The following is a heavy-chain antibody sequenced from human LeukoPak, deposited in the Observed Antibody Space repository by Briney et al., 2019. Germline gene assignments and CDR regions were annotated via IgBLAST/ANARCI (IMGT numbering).Heavy chain of an antibody. V-gene: IGHV3-21*01. CDR1: GFTFSSYS. Sequence: GGPLRLSCAASGFTFSSYSMNWVRQAPGKGLEWVSSISSSSSYIYYADSVKGRFTISRDNSKNTLYLQMNSLRAEDTAVYYCARDRIQLWLLDTDAFDIWGQGTMVTVSS. J-gene: IGHJ3*02. D-gene: IGHD5-18*01. CDR2: ISSSSSYI. CDR3: ARDRIQLWLLDTDAFDI.